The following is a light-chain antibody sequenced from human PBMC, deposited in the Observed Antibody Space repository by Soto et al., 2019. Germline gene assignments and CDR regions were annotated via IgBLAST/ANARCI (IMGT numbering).Light chain of an antibody. CDR1: QTISSY. CDR3: QQSFSNPLT. CDR2: AAS. V-gene: IGKV1-39*01. J-gene: IGKJ4*01. Sequence: DIQMTQNPSSLSASVGDRVTITCRASQTISSYLNWYQQRPGKAPKLPIYAASSLQSGVPSRFSGSGSGTDFSLTISDLQPEDFASYYCQQSFSNPLTFGGGTKVDIK.